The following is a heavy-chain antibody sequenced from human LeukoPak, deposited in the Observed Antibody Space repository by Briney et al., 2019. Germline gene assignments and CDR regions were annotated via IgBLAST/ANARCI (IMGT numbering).Heavy chain of an antibody. J-gene: IGHJ4*02. CDR3: VKDARRTSGWYYFDY. CDR1: GFTFSSYA. V-gene: IGHV3-23*01. Sequence: GESLKISCAASGFTFSSYAMSWVRQAPGKGLEWVSAISDSGGSTYYADSVKGRFTVSRDNSKNTLYLQMNSLRAEDTAVYYCVKDARRTSGWYYFDYWGQGTLVTVSS. D-gene: IGHD6-19*01. CDR2: ISDSGGST.